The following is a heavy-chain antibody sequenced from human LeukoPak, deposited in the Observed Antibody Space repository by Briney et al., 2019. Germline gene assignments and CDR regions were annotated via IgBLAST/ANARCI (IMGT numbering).Heavy chain of an antibody. CDR1: GFTVSSNY. CDR3: ASVAAADHFDY. CDR2: IYSGGST. V-gene: IGHV3-66*01. J-gene: IGHJ4*02. Sequence: GGSLRLSCAASGFTVSSNYMSWVRQAPGKGLEWVSVIYSGGSTYYTDSVKGRFTISRDNSKNTLYLQMNSLRAEDTAVYYCASVAAADHFDYWGQGTLVTVSS. D-gene: IGHD6-13*01.